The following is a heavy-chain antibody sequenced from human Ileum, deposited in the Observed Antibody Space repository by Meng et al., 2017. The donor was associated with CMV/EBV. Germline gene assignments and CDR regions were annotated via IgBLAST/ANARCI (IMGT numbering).Heavy chain of an antibody. CDR2: IIPIFGTA. CDR3: ARGLSSSGWYHWFDP. J-gene: IGHJ5*02. D-gene: IGHD6-19*01. Sequence: SGGTVSSYAISWVRQAPGQGLEWMGGIIPIFGTANYAQKFQGRVTITTDESTSTAYMELSSLRSEDTAVYYCARGLSSSGWYHWFDPWGQGTLVTVSS. V-gene: IGHV1-69*05. CDR1: GGTVSSYA.